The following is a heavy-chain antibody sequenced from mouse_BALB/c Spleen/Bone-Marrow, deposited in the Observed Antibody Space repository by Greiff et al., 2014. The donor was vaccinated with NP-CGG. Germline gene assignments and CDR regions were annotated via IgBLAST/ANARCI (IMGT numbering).Heavy chain of an antibody. CDR3: ARSGRYGAYYAMDY. J-gene: IGHJ4*01. Sequence: VHLQQSGAELVRPGVSVKISCKGSGYTFADYAMHWVKQSHAKSLEWIGVISTYYGDASYNQKFKGKATMTVDKSSSTAYMELARLTSEDSAIYYCARSGRYGAYYAMDYWGQGTSVTVSS. CDR2: ISTYYGDA. V-gene: IGHV1S137*01. CDR1: GYTFADYA. D-gene: IGHD2-14*01.